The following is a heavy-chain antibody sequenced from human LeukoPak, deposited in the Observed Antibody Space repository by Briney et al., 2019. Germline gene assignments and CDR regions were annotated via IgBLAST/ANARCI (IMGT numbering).Heavy chain of an antibody. D-gene: IGHD4-23*01. V-gene: IGHV4-34*01. CDR2: INHSGST. Sequence: SETLSLTCAVYGGSFSGYYWSWIRQPPGKGLEWIGEINHSGSTNYNPSLKSRVTTSVDTSKNQFSLKLSSVTAADTAVYYCARDDYGGNSDYWGQGTLVTVSS. J-gene: IGHJ4*02. CDR3: ARDDYGGNSDY. CDR1: GGSFSGYY.